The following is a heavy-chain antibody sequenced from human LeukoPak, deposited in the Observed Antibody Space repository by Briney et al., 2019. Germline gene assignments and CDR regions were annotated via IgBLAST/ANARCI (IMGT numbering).Heavy chain of an antibody. J-gene: IGHJ6*03. D-gene: IGHD3-16*02. CDR2: INHSGST. Sequence: SETLSFTCAVYGGSFSGYYWSWIRQPPGKGLEWIGEINHSGSTNYNPSLKSRVTISVDASKNQFSLKLSSVTAADTAVYYCAKVAGRAFGEVIVSRARYYMDVWGKGTTVTVSS. CDR1: GGSFSGYY. V-gene: IGHV4-34*01. CDR3: AKVAGRAFGEVIVSRARYYMDV.